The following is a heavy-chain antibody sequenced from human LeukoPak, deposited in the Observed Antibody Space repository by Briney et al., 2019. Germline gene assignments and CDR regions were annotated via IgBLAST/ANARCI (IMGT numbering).Heavy chain of an antibody. CDR3: ARDITVTTGPNDDY. Sequence: GASVNVSCKASGYTFIDYYIHWVRQAPGQGLEWMGWINPRSGGTNYAQKFQGRVTMTRDTSISTAYMELSRLRSDDTAVYYCARDITVTTGPNDDYWGQGTLVTVSS. CDR2: INPRSGGT. CDR1: GYTFIDYY. D-gene: IGHD4-17*01. V-gene: IGHV1-2*02. J-gene: IGHJ4*02.